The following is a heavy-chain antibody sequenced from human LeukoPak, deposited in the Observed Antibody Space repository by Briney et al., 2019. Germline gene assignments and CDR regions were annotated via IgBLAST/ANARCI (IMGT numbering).Heavy chain of an antibody. V-gene: IGHV3-23*01. J-gene: IGHJ4*02. CDR1: GFTFSSYA. CDR2: ISGSGGST. Sequence: GGSLRLSCAASGFTFSSYAMSWVRQAPVKGLEWVSAISGSGGSTYYADSVKGRFTISRDNSKNTLYLQMNSLRAEDTAVYYCAKDSRYGWSYFDYWGQGTLVTVSS. D-gene: IGHD6-19*01. CDR3: AKDSRYGWSYFDY.